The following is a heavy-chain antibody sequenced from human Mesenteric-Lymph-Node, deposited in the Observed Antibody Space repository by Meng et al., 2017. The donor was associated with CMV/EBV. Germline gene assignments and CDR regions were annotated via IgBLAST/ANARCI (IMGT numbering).Heavy chain of an antibody. J-gene: IGHJ6*02. V-gene: IGHV3-30*02. CDR2: IRYDAMSNT. D-gene: IGHD6-13*01. Sequence: GESLKISCAASGFPFSSHAMHWVRQAPGKGLEWVACIRYDAMSNTYYADSVKGRFTISRDNAKNSLYLQMNSLRAEDMALYYCAKEGIAGLDVWGQGTTVTVSS. CDR1: GFPFSSHA. CDR3: AKEGIAGLDV.